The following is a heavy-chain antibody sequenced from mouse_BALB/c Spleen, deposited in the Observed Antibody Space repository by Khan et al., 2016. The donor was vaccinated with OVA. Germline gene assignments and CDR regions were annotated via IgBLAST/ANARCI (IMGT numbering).Heavy chain of an antibody. J-gene: IGHJ3*01. CDR3: TRSGDGTFAY. V-gene: IGHV1S81*02. CDR1: GYTFTNYY. D-gene: IGHD2-1*01. CDR2: INPSNGGT. Sequence: VKLQESGAELVKPGASVRLSCKASGYTFTNYYLYWVKQRPGQGLEWIGDINPSNGGTNFNEKFKSKATLTVDKSSSTAYMQLSSLTSEDSAVYYCTRSGDGTFAYWGQGTLVTVSA.